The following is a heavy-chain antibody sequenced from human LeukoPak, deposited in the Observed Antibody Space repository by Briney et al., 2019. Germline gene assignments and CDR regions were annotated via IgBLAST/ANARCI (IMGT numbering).Heavy chain of an antibody. J-gene: IGHJ5*02. CDR3: ARVLTDPNWFDP. V-gene: IGHV1-2*02. D-gene: IGHD2/OR15-2a*01. CDR1: GYTFTGYY. CDR2: INPNGGGT. Sequence: ASVTVSCKASGYTFTGYYLHWVRQAPGQGLEWMGWINPNGGGTNYAQKFRGGVTMTRDTSISTAYMELSRLRSDDTAMYYCARVLTDPNWFDPWGQGTLVTVSS.